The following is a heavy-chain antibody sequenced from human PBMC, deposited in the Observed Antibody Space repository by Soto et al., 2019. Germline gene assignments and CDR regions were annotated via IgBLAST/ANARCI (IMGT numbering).Heavy chain of an antibody. J-gene: IGHJ4*02. D-gene: IGHD3-10*01. CDR3: GRKSLYGSGISCDF. Sequence: QVQLVQSGAEVKKPGASVRVSCKASGYTFTDYYMHWVRQAPGQGLEWMAWINPNTGDTKYDQKFQGRVTVTMNTSNRILNMELRSLRSADTAIYYCGRKSLYGSGISCDFWGQGTLVTVSS. CDR2: INPNTGDT. CDR1: GYTFTDYY. V-gene: IGHV1-2*02.